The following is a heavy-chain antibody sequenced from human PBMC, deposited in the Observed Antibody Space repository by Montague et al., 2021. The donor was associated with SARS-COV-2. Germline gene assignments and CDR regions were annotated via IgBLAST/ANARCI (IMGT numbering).Heavy chain of an antibody. D-gene: IGHD3-16*02. J-gene: IGHJ6*02. CDR3: ARDRGMITFGGVIVIDGMDV. CDR2: ISYDGSNK. CDR1: GFTFSSYA. V-gene: IGHV3-30-3*01. Sequence: SLRLSWAASGFTFSSYAMHWVRQAPGKGLEWVAVISYDGSNKYYADSMKGRFTISRDNSKNTLYLQMNSLRAEDTAVYYCARDRGMITFGGVIVIDGMDVWGQGTTVTVSS.